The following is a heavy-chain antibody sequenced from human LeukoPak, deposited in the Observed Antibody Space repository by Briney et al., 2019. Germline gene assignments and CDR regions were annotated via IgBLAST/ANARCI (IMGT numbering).Heavy chain of an antibody. D-gene: IGHD3-22*01. J-gene: IGHJ5*02. CDR3: AKGDYYDSSGHSPFDP. CDR1: GFTFSSYA. Sequence: GGSLRLSCAASGFTFSSYAMHWVRQAPGKGLEWVAVISYDGSNKYYADSVKGRFTISRDNSKNTLYLQMNSLRAEDTAVYYCAKGDYYDSSGHSPFDPWGQGTLVTVSS. V-gene: IGHV3-30-3*01. CDR2: ISYDGSNK.